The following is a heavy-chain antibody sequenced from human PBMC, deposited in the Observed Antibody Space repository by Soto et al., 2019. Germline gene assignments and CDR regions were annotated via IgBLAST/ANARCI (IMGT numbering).Heavy chain of an antibody. Sequence: KSSETLSLTCTVSGGSISSGDYYWSWIRQPPGKGLEWIGYIYYSGSTYYNPSLKSRVTISVDTSKNQFSLKLSSVTAADTAVYYCARGDGLYYYYGMDVWGQGTTVTVSS. V-gene: IGHV4-30-4*01. CDR2: IYYSGST. D-gene: IGHD4-17*01. CDR1: GGSISSGDYY. J-gene: IGHJ6*02. CDR3: ARGDGLYYYYGMDV.